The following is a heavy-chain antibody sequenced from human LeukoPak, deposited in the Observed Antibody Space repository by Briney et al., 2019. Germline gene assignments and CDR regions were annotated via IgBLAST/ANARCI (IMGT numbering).Heavy chain of an antibody. V-gene: IGHV4-39*01. J-gene: IGHJ4*02. CDR2: IYYSGST. D-gene: IGHD6-19*01. Sequence: SETLSLTCTVSGGSISSSSYHWGWIRQPPGKGLEWIGSIYYSGSTYFNPSLKSRVTISVDTSKNQFSLKLISVTAADTAVYYCARLGYSSGWSFDYWGQGTLVTVSS. CDR3: ARLGYSSGWSFDY. CDR1: GGSISSSSYH.